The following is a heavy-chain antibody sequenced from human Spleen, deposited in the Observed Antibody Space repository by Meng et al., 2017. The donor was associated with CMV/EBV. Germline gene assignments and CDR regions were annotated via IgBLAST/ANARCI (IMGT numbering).Heavy chain of an antibody. CDR1: GFTFSTYA. Sequence: GESLKISCAASGFTFSTYAMSWVRQTPGKRLEWVSSISASASSTYYADSVKGRFTISRDNSKNTLYLQMNSLRAEDTAVYYCAKAAFGYCSTNIRCRPFDPWGQGTLVTVSS. D-gene: IGHD2-2*03. CDR3: AKAAFGYCSTNIRCRPFDP. CDR2: ISASASST. J-gene: IGHJ5*02. V-gene: IGHV3-23*01.